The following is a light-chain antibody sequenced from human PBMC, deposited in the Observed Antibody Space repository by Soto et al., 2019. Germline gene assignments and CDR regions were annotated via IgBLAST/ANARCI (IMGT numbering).Light chain of an antibody. CDR1: QSISDW. Sequence: DVQMTQSPSTLSASVGDRVTITCRASQSISDWLARYQQKPGKAPKLLIYKASSLESGVPSRFSGSGSGTEFTLTISSLQPDDFATYYCHQYYSYSRTFGQGTKVEIK. CDR3: HQYYSYSRT. V-gene: IGKV1-5*03. J-gene: IGKJ1*01. CDR2: KAS.